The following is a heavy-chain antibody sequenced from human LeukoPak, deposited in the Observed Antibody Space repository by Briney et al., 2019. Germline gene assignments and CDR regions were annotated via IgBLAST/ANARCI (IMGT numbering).Heavy chain of an antibody. V-gene: IGHV4-4*07. J-gene: IGHJ5*02. Sequence: SETLSLTCAVYGGSFSGYYWSWIRQPAGKGLEWIGRIYTSGSTNYNPSLKSRVTMSVDTSKNQFSLKLSSVTAADTAVYYCAGDRHPSTYYDYVWGSYRPSSAPHNWFDPWGQGTLVTVSS. CDR1: GGSFSGYY. CDR3: AGDRHPSTYYDYVWGSYRPSSAPHNWFDP. D-gene: IGHD3-16*02. CDR2: IYTSGST.